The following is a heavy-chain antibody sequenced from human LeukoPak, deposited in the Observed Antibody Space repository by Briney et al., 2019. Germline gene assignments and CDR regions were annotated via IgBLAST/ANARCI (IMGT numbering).Heavy chain of an antibody. CDR2: IIPSGGST. Sequence: ASVKVSCKASGYTFTGYYMHWVRQAPGQGVEWMGVIIPSGGSTNYAQRFQGRLTVTTDTSTSTVYMDLGSLRSEDTAVYYCATTPLVRGPLYYFDYWGQGTLVTVSA. V-gene: IGHV1-46*01. D-gene: IGHD3-10*01. CDR3: ATTPLVRGPLYYFDY. J-gene: IGHJ4*02. CDR1: GYTFTGYY.